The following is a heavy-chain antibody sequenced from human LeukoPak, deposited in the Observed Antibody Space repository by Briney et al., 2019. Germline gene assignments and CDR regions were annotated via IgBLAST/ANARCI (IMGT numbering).Heavy chain of an antibody. V-gene: IGHV3-30*04. D-gene: IGHD3-22*01. CDR3: ARDPGSYDSGCGFIPLSLDY. J-gene: IGHJ4*02. Sequence: GGSLRLSCAASGFTFSSYAMHWVRQAPGKGLEWVAVISYDGSNKYYADSVKGRFTISRDNSKNTLYLQMNSLRAEDTAVYYCARDPGSYDSGCGFIPLSLDYWGQGTLVTVSS. CDR1: GFTFSSYA. CDR2: ISYDGSNK.